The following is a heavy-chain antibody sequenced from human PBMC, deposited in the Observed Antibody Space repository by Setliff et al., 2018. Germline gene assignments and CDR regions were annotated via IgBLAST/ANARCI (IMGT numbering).Heavy chain of an antibody. CDR3: VPHPNAYNDF. V-gene: IGHV3-23*01. D-gene: IGHD1-1*01. CDR2: ISGSGAI. J-gene: IGHJ4*02. Sequence: GGSLRLSCAASGFTFSSSAMAWVRQAPGKGLEWVSAISGSGAISYADSVKGRFTVSRDESKNTLYLQMNSLRPEDTAIYYCVPHPNAYNDFWGQGTLVTVSS. CDR1: GFTFSSSA.